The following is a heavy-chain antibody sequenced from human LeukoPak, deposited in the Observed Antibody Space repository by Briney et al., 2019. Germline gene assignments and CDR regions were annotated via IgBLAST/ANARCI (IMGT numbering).Heavy chain of an antibody. V-gene: IGHV3-48*01. CDR1: GFTFSSHS. J-gene: IGHJ4*02. Sequence: GGSLRLSCAASGFTFSSHSMNWVRQAPGKGLAWISYVSSSSNTIKYADSVKGRFTISRDNAKNSLYLQMNSLRAEDTAVYYCAKDPPALYCSSTSCSYFDYWGQGTLVTVSS. D-gene: IGHD2-2*01. CDR2: VSSSSNTI. CDR3: AKDPPALYCSSTSCSYFDY.